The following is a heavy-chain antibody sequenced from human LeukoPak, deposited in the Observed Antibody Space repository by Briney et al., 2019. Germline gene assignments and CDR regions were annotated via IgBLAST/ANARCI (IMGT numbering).Heavy chain of an antibody. J-gene: IGHJ6*03. V-gene: IGHV3-23*01. CDR1: GFTFSSYA. CDR2: ISGSGGST. Sequence: GGSLRLSCAASGFTFSSYAMSWVRQAPGKGLEWVSAISGSGGSTYYADSVKGRFTISRDNSKNTLYLQMNSLRAEDTAVYYCAKGNSFRSSSANIYYYMDVWGKGTTVTVSS. CDR3: AKGNSFRSSSANIYYYMDV. D-gene: IGHD6-6*01.